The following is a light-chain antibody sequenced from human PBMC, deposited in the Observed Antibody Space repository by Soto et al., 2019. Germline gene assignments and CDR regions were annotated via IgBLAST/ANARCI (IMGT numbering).Light chain of an antibody. CDR3: CSYAGSVYV. Sequence: QSALTQPASVSGSPGQSITISCTGTSSDVGSYNLVSWYQQHPGKAPKLMIYEGSKRPSGVSNRFSGSKSGNRASLTISGLQAEDEADYYCCSYAGSVYVFGTGTKLTVL. J-gene: IGLJ1*01. V-gene: IGLV2-23*01. CDR1: SSDVGSYNL. CDR2: EGS.